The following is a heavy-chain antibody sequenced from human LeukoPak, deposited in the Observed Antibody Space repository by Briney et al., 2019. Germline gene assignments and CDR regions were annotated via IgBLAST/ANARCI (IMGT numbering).Heavy chain of an antibody. J-gene: IGHJ6*02. CDR1: GYTFTGYY. Sequence: ASVKVSCKASGYTFTGYYMHWVRQAPGQGLEWMGGINPNSGGTNYAQKFQGRVTMTRDTSISTAYMELSRLRSDDTAVYYCARDQPLTMVRGVIISDYYYGMDVWGQGTTVTVSS. D-gene: IGHD3-10*01. CDR3: ARDQPLTMVRGVIISDYYYGMDV. CDR2: INPNSGGT. V-gene: IGHV1-2*02.